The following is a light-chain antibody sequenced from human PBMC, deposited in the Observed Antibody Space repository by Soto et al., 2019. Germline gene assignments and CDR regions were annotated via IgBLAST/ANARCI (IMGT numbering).Light chain of an antibody. J-gene: IGKJ2*01. CDR2: GAS. Sequence: EIVLTQSPGTQSLSPGERATLSCRASQSVSSSYLAWYQQKPGQAPRLLIYGASSRATGIPDRFSGSGSGTDFTLTISRLEPEDFAVYYCQQYGRSPPGYTFGQGTKLEIK. V-gene: IGKV3-20*01. CDR1: QSVSSSY. CDR3: QQYGRSPPGYT.